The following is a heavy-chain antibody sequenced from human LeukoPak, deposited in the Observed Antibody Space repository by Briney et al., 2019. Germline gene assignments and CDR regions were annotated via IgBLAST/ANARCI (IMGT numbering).Heavy chain of an antibody. V-gene: IGHV3-53*05. Sequence: GGSLRLSCAASGFTVTSNYMSWVRQAPGKGLEWVSVIYSGGSTYYADSVKGRFTISRDNSKNTLYLQMNSLRAEDTAVYYCAKPRDSSGYYYFDYWGQGTLVTVSS. CDR3: AKPRDSSGYYYFDY. CDR2: IYSGGST. CDR1: GFTVTSNY. D-gene: IGHD3-22*01. J-gene: IGHJ4*02.